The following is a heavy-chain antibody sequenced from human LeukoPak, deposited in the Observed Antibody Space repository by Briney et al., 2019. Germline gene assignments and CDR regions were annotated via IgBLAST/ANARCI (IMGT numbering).Heavy chain of an antibody. J-gene: IGHJ4*02. V-gene: IGHV4-59*01. CDR1: GGSISSYY. CDR3: TRGNAN. CDR2: IYYTGST. Sequence: SETLSLTCTVSGGSISSYYWSWIRQPPGKGLEWIGYIYYTGSTNYNPSLKSRVTISIDTSKNQFFLKLSSVTAADTALYYCTRGNANWGQGTLVTVSS.